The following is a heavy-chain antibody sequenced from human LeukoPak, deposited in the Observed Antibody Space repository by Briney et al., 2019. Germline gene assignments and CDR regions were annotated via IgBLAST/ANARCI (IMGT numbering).Heavy chain of an antibody. J-gene: IGHJ4*02. CDR3: ARGVVVTALPPVAYFDY. D-gene: IGHD2-21*02. CDR2: IYYSGNT. Sequence: SETLSLTCTVSGGSFSSYYWSWIRQHPGKGLEWIGYIYYSGNTYYNPSFKSRVTISVDTSKNQFSLKLSSVTAADTAVYYCARGVVVTALPPVAYFDYWGQGTLVTVSS. V-gene: IGHV4-59*06. CDR1: GGSFSSYY.